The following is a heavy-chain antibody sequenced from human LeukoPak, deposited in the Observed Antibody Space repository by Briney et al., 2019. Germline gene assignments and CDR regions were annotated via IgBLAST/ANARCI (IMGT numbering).Heavy chain of an antibody. V-gene: IGHV1-2*02. CDR1: GFTFIGYY. CDR2: INLNTGDI. J-gene: IGHJ4*02. Sequence: ASVKVSCKASGFTFIGYYMHWVRQAPGQGLEWMGWINLNTGDIDYAPKFQGRVTMTRDTSITTAYMELSRLRYDDTAVYYCARDQPALDYWGRGTLVTVSS. CDR3: ARDQPALDY.